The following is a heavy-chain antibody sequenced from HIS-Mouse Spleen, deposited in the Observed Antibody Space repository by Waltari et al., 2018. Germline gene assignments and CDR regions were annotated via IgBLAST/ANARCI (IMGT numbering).Heavy chain of an antibody. CDR3: ARDRSSSWYY. D-gene: IGHD6-13*01. CDR2: IYSGGST. V-gene: IGHV3-53*02. CDR1: GFTGSSTY. J-gene: IGHJ4*02. Sequence: ELQLVETGGGLIQPGGSLRLSCAASGFTGSSTYLSWVRQAQGKGLEWVSVIYSGGSTYYADSVKGRFTISRDNSKNTLYLQMNSLRAEDTAVYYCARDRSSSWYYWGQGTLVTVSS.